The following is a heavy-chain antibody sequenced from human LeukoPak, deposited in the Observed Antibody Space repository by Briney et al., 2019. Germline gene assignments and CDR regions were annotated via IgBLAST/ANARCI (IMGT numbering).Heavy chain of an antibody. D-gene: IGHD5-18*01. CDR2: IIPIFGTA. CDR3: ARGTAYSYGSFDY. Sequence: SVKVSCKASGGTFSSYAISWVRQAPGQGLEWMGGIIPIFGTANYAQKFQGRVTIAADKSTSTAYMELSSLRSEDTAVYYCARGTAYSYGSFDYWGQGTLVTVSS. CDR1: GGTFSSYA. J-gene: IGHJ4*02. V-gene: IGHV1-69*06.